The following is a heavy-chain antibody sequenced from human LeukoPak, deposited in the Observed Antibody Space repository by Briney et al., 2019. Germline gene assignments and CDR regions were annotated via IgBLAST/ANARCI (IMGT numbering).Heavy chain of an antibody. Sequence: SETLSLTCTVSGGSISSSTFHWGWIRQAPGKGLEWTGSSYNSGSTWYNPSLKSQVTISVDTSKNQFSLKLSSVTAADTAVYYCARQGGGYDPFAYWGQGTLVTVSS. J-gene: IGHJ4*02. D-gene: IGHD5-12*01. CDR1: GGSISSSTFH. CDR3: ARQGGGYDPFAY. CDR2: SYNSGST. V-gene: IGHV4-39*01.